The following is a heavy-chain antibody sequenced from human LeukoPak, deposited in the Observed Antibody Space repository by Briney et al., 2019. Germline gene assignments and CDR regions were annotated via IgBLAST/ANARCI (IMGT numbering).Heavy chain of an antibody. CDR3: AKGPIAVATFDY. V-gene: IGHV3-23*01. Sequence: GGSLRLSCAASGFSFSSYAMSWVRQAPGKGLEWVSAISGSGRSTYYADSVKRRFNISRDNSKNTLYLQMNSRRSEDTAVYYCAKGPIAVATFDYWGQGTLVTVSS. D-gene: IGHD5-12*01. CDR2: ISGSGRST. J-gene: IGHJ4*02. CDR1: GFSFSSYA.